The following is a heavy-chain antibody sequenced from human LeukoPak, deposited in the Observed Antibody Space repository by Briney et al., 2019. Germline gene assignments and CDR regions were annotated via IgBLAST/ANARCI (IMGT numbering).Heavy chain of an antibody. Sequence: GGSLRLSCAASGFTVSSNYMSWVRQAPGKGLEWVSSISSSSSYIYYADSVKGRFTISRDNAKNSLYLQMNSLRAEDTAVYYCARDAHVSLYYYMDVWGKGTTVTISS. V-gene: IGHV3-21*01. CDR2: ISSSSSYI. CDR1: GFTVSSNY. CDR3: ARDAHVSLYYYMDV. J-gene: IGHJ6*03.